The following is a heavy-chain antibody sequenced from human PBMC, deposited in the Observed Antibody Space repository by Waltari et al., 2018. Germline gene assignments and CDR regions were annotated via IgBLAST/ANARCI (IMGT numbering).Heavy chain of an antibody. Sequence: QVQLQQSGPGLVTPSQTLSLTCAVSGDSLFTTSVAWNWIRQSPSRGLEWLGRTYYRSQWRNDYALSVKGRITVNPDTSKNHFPLQLDSVTPDDTAVYYCARGKFTAFDIWGQGTMVTVSS. J-gene: IGHJ3*02. CDR2: TYYRSQWRN. V-gene: IGHV6-1*01. CDR1: GDSLFTTSVA. CDR3: ARGKFTAFDI.